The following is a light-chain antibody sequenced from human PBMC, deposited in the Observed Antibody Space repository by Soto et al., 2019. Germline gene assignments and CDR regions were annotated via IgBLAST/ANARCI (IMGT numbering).Light chain of an antibody. V-gene: IGKV1-39*01. Sequence: DIQMTQSPYSLSASMGDRVSITCRASQSIGTDLNWYQQKPGKAPKLLIYGASTLQGGVPSRFSGSVSGTEFTLTISSLQPGDLATYFCQQTYSTPWTFGQGTKVDI. CDR1: QSIGTD. CDR2: GAS. J-gene: IGKJ1*01. CDR3: QQTYSTPWT.